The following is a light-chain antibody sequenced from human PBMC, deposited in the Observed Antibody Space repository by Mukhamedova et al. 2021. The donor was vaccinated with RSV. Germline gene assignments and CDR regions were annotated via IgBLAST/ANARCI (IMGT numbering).Light chain of an antibody. CDR3: SSYTSSSTRV. Sequence: TGTSSDVGGYNYVSWYQQHPGKAPKLMIYDVSNRPSGVSNRFSGSKSGNTASLTISGLQAEDEADSYCSSYTSSSTRVFGGGTKL. V-gene: IGLV2-14*03. CDR1: SSDVGGYNY. CDR2: DVS. J-gene: IGLJ3*02.